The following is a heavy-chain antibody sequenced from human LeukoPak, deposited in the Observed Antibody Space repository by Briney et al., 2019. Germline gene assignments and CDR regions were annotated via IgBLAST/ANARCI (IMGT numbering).Heavy chain of an antibody. CDR3: ARRGGGSWYDKYFQH. J-gene: IGHJ1*01. Sequence: SETLSLTCTVSGGSISSGGYYWSWIRQHPGKGLEWIGYIYYSGSTYYNPSLKSRVTISVDTSKNQFSLKLSSVTAADTAVYYCARRGGGSWYDKYFQHWGQGTLVTVSS. CDR2: IYYSGST. V-gene: IGHV4-31*03. CDR1: GGSISSGGYY. D-gene: IGHD6-13*01.